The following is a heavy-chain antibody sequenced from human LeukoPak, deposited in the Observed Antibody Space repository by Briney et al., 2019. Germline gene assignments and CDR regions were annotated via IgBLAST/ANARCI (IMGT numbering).Heavy chain of an antibody. CDR1: GYTFTDYY. D-gene: IGHD1-26*01. V-gene: IGHV1-69-2*01. J-gene: IGHJ5*02. CDR2: VDPEDGET. Sequence: ASVKVSCKVSGYTFTDYYMHWVQQAPGKGLEWMGLVDPEDGETIYAEKFQGRVTITADTSTDTAYMELSSLRSEDTAGYYCATLVGAHDWFDPWGQGTLVTVSS. CDR3: ATLVGAHDWFDP.